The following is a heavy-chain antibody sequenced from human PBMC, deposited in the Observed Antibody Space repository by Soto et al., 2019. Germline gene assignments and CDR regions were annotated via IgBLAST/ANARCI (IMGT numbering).Heavy chain of an antibody. CDR2: ISTCNDGK. CDR1: GYTFTSYG. V-gene: IGHV1-18*04. D-gene: IGHD5-12*01. J-gene: IGHJ4*02. CDR3: ARLNSGYAVDY. Sequence: GASVKVSCKPSGYTFTSYGFSWVRQAPGQGPEWMGWISTCNDGKTDAQKFRGRVTMTTDTSTSTAYMELRSLRSDDTAVYYCARLNSGYAVDYWGQGTLVTVSS.